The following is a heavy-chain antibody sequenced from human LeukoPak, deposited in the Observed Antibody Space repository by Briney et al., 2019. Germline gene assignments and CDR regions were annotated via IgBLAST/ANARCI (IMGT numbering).Heavy chain of an antibody. CDR3: ARLGPGGHGEFDY. D-gene: IGHD3-10*01. V-gene: IGHV4-59*01. CDR1: GASISSYY. Sequence: SETLSLTCTVSGASISSYYWSWIRQSPGKGLEWIGYIYYSGSTNYNPSLKSRVTISVDTSKNQFSLKLSSVTAADTAVYYCARLGPGGHGEFDYWGQGTLVTVSS. CDR2: IYYSGST. J-gene: IGHJ4*02.